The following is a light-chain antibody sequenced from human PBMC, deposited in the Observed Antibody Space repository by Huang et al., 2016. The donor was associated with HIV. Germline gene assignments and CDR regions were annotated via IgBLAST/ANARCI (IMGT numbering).Light chain of an antibody. V-gene: IGKV4-1*01. CDR1: QSVLFSSNNKNY. Sequence: DIVMTQSPDSLAVSLGERATINCKSSQSVLFSSNNKNYLAWYQQKPGQPPKLLIYWASTRQSGVPDRFSGGGSGTDFTLTISSLQAEDVALYYCQQYYSSWTFGQGTKVEIK. CDR3: QQYYSSWT. J-gene: IGKJ1*01. CDR2: WAS.